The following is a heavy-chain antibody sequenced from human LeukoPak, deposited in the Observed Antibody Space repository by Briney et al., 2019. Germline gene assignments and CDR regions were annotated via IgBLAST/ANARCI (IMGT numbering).Heavy chain of an antibody. V-gene: IGHV3-23*01. CDR1: GFPFGDFA. J-gene: IGHJ5*02. Sequence: GGSLRLSCAASGFPFGDFAMTWVRQVPGGGLQWVSTITRSGQNTYYADSVKGRFTISRDNSKNTLYLQMNSLRAEDTAVYYCAKVSGLAARSKRNTLNWFDPWGQGTLVTVSS. CDR2: ITRSGQNT. CDR3: AKVSGLAARSKRNTLNWFDP. D-gene: IGHD6-6*01.